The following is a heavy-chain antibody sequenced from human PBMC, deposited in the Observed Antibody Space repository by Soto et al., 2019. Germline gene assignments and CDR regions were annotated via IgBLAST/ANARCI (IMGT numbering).Heavy chain of an antibody. D-gene: IGHD2-15*01. Sequence: SETLSLTCAVYGGSFSGYYWSWIRQPPGKGLEWIGEINHSGSTNYNPSLKSRVTISVDTSKNQFSLKLSSVTAADTAVYYCARGAGYCSGGSCYQRRSYYGMDVWGQGTTVTVSS. J-gene: IGHJ6*02. CDR1: GGSFSGYY. V-gene: IGHV4-34*01. CDR3: ARGAGYCSGGSCYQRRSYYGMDV. CDR2: INHSGST.